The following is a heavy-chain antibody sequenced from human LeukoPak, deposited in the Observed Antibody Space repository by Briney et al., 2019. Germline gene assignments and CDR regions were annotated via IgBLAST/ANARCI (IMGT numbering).Heavy chain of an antibody. V-gene: IGHV1-69*05. CDR1: GGTFSSYA. CDR2: IIPIFGTA. CDR3: ARDSSGLGAFDI. Sequence: ASVKVSCKASGGTFSSYAISWVRQAPGQGLEWMGRIIPIFGTANYAQKFQGRVTITTDESTSTAYMELSSLRSEDTAVYYCARDSSGLGAFDIWGQGTMVTVSS. J-gene: IGHJ3*02. D-gene: IGHD6-6*01.